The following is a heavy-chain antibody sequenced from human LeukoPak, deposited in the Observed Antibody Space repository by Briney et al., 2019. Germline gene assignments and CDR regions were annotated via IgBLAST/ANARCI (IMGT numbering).Heavy chain of an antibody. D-gene: IGHD6-13*01. J-gene: IGHJ6*03. V-gene: IGHV3-33*06. CDR2: IWYDGSNK. CDR1: GFTFSSYG. Sequence: GRSLRLSCAASGFTFSSYGMHWVRQAPGKGLEWVAVIWYDGSNKYYADSVKGRFTISRDNSKNTLYLQMNSLRAEDTAVYYCAKDGQQLAPYYYYYMDVWGKGTTVTVSS. CDR3: AKDGQQLAPYYYYYMDV.